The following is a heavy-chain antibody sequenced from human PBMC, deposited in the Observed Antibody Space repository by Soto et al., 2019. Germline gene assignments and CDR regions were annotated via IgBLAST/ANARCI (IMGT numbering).Heavy chain of an antibody. CDR1: GGSISSNSHY. Sequence: SETLSLTCTVSGGSISSNSHYWGWIRQPPGKGLEWIGSMFYSGSSYYNPSLKSRVTISVDTSKNQFSLKLNSVTAADTAVYYCAREFLYIAAAGTVLDYWGQGTLVTVSS. J-gene: IGHJ4*02. CDR3: AREFLYIAAAGTVLDY. CDR2: MFYSGSS. V-gene: IGHV4-39*02. D-gene: IGHD6-13*01.